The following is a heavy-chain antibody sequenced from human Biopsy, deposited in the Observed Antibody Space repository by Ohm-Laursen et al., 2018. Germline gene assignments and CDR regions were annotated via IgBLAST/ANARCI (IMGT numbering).Heavy chain of an antibody. J-gene: IGHJ5*02. Sequence: SETLSLTCTVSGGSISSSTTYYWAWLRQPPGKGLEWIGSIYNTETTFYNPSLKSRVTTSVDTSTNQFSLKVSSVTAADTALYFCARHPTGFWFDPWGHGTLVTFSS. CDR1: GGSISSSTTYY. CDR3: ARHPTGFWFDP. CDR2: IYNTETT. V-gene: IGHV4-39*01.